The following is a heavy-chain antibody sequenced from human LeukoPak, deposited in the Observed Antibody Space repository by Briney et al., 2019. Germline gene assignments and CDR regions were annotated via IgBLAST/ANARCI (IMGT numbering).Heavy chain of an antibody. CDR2: ISGSGGST. CDR3: AKDSGYSSGWYDFDY. V-gene: IGHV3-23*01. CDR1: GFTFSSYA. D-gene: IGHD6-13*01. J-gene: IGHJ4*02. Sequence: PGGSLRLSCAASGFTFSSYAMTWVRQAPGKGLEWVSAISGSGGSTYYADSVKGRFTMSRDNSKNTLYLQMSSLRAEDTAVYYCAKDSGYSSGWYDFDYWGQGTLVTVSS.